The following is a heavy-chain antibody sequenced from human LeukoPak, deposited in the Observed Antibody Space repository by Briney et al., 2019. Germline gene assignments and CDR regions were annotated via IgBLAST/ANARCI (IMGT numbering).Heavy chain of an antibody. D-gene: IGHD5-12*01. J-gene: IGHJ4*02. CDR1: GFTFSSYG. CDR2: ISYDGSNK. V-gene: IGHV3-30*18. Sequence: GRSLRLSCAASGFTFSSYGMHWVRQAPGKGLEWVAVISYDGSNKYYADSVKGRFTISRDNSQNTLYLQMDSLRAEDTALYYCAKEYSGYDFDYWGQGTLVTVSS. CDR3: AKEYSGYDFDY.